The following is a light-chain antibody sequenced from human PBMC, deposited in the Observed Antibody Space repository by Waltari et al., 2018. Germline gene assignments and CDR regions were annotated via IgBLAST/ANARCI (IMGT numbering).Light chain of an antibody. J-gene: IGKJ1*01. CDR1: QSVSSS. CDR3: QQNTNWRT. V-gene: IGKV3D-15*01. CDR2: GAS. Sequence: EIVMTQSPATLSLSPGERATLSCRASQSVSSSLAWYQQKPGQAPRLLIYGASNRATGIPDRFSGSGSGTEFTLTISSREPEDVAVYYCQQNTNWRTFGQGTKVEIK.